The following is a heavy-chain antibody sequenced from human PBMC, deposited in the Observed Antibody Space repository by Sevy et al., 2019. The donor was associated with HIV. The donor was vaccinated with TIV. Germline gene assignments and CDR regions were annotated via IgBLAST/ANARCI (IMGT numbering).Heavy chain of an antibody. V-gene: IGHV3-30*18. CDR1: GFTFSHYA. Sequence: GGSLRLSCAASGFTFSHYAMHWIRQAPGKGLEWVAAISFDGASRNYADSVRGRFTISRDDSKNTVYLHMRGLRSEDTAVYFCAKDHAVTTEWVVFDSSGQGTLVTVSS. CDR2: ISFDGASR. D-gene: IGHD4-17*01. CDR3: AKDHAVTTEWVVFDS. J-gene: IGHJ4*02.